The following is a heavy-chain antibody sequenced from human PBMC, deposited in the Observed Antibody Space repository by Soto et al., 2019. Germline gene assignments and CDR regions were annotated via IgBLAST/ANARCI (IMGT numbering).Heavy chain of an antibody. Sequence: EVRLVESGGGLFQPGGSLSLSGAASGVTLGNNYMSWVRQAPGKGLEWVSVTYSGGDTRYADSVKGRFTMSRDSTKNTVYLQMDSLRAEDTAVYFCARNVPVTALGYWGQGSLVTVSS. CDR1: GVTLGNNY. CDR3: ARNVPVTALGY. CDR2: TYSGGDT. V-gene: IGHV3-66*01. D-gene: IGHD4-17*01. J-gene: IGHJ4*02.